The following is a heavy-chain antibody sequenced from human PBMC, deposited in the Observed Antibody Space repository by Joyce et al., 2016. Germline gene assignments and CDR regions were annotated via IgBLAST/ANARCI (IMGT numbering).Heavy chain of an antibody. V-gene: IGHV3-53*02. CDR1: EFTVSSNN. J-gene: IGHJ4*02. D-gene: IGHD2-21*01. CDR3: ATSIIPGVLDY. CDR2: IYNNGST. Sequence: EVRLVETGGGLIQPGGSLRLSCAASEFTVSSNNMNWVRQAPGKGLGWVSVIYNNGSTDYTDSVKGRFTISRDSSKNTLYLDMKSLRAEDTAVYYCATSIIPGVLDYWGQGTLVTVSS.